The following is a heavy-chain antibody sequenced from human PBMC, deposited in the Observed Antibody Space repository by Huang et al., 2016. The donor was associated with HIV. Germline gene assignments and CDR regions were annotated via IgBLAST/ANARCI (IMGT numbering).Heavy chain of an antibody. CDR3: ATKADAMDV. Sequence: LVESGGGLVRPGGSLRLSCAGSTVTFSAYWMTWVRQCPGQGLGWGASIRQDGSEKHYVDSVEGRFNISRDNGKKLLFLEMRSLGVDDTAVYFCATKADAMDVWGQGTTVIVSS. CDR1: TVTFSAYW. J-gene: IGHJ6*02. V-gene: IGHV3-7*01. D-gene: IGHD2-8*01. CDR2: IRQDGSEK.